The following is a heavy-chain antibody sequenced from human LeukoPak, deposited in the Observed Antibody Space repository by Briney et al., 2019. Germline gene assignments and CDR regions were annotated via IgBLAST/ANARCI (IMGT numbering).Heavy chain of an antibody. Sequence: PSETLSPTCAVYGGSFSGYYWSWIRQPPGKGLEWIGEINHSGSTNYNPSLKSRVTISVDTSKNQFSLKLSSVTAADTAVYYCARGCFTTNSYNWFDPWGQGTLVTVSS. CDR1: GGSFSGYY. CDR3: ARGCFTTNSYNWFDP. CDR2: INHSGST. V-gene: IGHV4-34*01. D-gene: IGHD3-22*01. J-gene: IGHJ5*02.